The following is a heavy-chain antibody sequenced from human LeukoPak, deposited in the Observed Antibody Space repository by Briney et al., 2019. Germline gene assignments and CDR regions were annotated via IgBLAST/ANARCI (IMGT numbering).Heavy chain of an antibody. D-gene: IGHD4-17*01. J-gene: IGHJ6*02. CDR1: GFTFSSYG. V-gene: IGHV3-30*18. CDR3: AKDLDGYSTYYYGMDV. CDR2: LSYDGSNK. Sequence: PGGSLRLSCAASGFTFSSYGMHWVRQAPGKGLEWVAVLSYDGSNKYYADSVKGRFTISRDNSKNTLYLQMNSLRAEDTAVYYCAKDLDGYSTYYYGMDVWGQGTTVIVSS.